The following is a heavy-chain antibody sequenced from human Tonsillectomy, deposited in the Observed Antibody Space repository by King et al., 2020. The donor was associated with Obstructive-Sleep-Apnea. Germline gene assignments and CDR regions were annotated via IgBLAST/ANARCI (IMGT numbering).Heavy chain of an antibody. CDR1: GGSFSGYY. J-gene: IGHJ4*02. Sequence: VQLQQWGAGLLKPSETLSLTCAVYGGSFSGYYWSWIRQPPGKGLEWIGEINHSGSTNYIPSLKSRVTISVDTSKNQFSLKLSSLTAADTAAYYCASGGEERFLEDWGQGTLVTVSS. CDR3: ASGGEERFLED. CDR2: INHSGST. D-gene: IGHD3-3*01. V-gene: IGHV4-34*01.